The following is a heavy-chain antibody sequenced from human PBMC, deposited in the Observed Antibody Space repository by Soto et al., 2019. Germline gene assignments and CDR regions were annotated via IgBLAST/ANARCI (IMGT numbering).Heavy chain of an antibody. CDR1: GFTFSSYG. CDR2: IPYDGSNK. D-gene: IGHD3-22*01. CDR3: AKVSYYDSSGSLDAFDI. V-gene: IGHV3-30*18. Sequence: GGSLRLSCAASGFTFSSYGMHWVRQAPGKGLEWVAVIPYDGSNKYYADSVKGRFTISRDNSKNTLYLQMNSLRAEDTAVYYCAKVSYYDSSGSLDAFDIWGQGTMVTVSS. J-gene: IGHJ3*02.